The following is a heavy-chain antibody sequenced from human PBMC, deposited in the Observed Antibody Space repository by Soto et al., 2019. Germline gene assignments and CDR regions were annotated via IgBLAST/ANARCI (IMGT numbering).Heavy chain of an antibody. CDR2: IGSSSSTI. CDR3: AREIGSHPGDDGAFDI. Sequence: EVQLVESGGGLVQPGGSLRLSCAASGFTFSSYSMNWVRQAPGKGLEWVSYIGSSSSTIYYADSVTGRFTISRDNAKNSLYLQMNSLSAEDTAVYYCAREIGSHPGDDGAFDIWGQGTMVTVSS. CDR1: GFTFSSYS. D-gene: IGHD1-26*01. V-gene: IGHV3-48*01. J-gene: IGHJ3*02.